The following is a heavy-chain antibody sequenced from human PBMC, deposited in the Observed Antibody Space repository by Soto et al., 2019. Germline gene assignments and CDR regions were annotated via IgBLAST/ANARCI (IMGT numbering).Heavy chain of an antibody. V-gene: IGHV1-18*01. J-gene: IGHJ6*02. CDR3: ARDKGADGVDV. CDR1: GYTFTSYG. CDR2: ISAYNGNT. Sequence: QVQLVQSGAEVKKPGASVKVSCNASGYTFTSYGISWVRQAPGQGLEWMGWISAYNGNTHYAQKLQGRVTVTTDTSTSTAYMELRSLGSDVTAVYYCARDKGADGVDVWGQGTAVTVSS.